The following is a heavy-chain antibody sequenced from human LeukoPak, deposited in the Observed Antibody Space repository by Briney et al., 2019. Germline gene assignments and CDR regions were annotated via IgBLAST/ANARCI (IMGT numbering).Heavy chain of an antibody. CDR2: IYYSGST. CDR3: LGYCSSTSCHSFDY. D-gene: IGHD2-2*02. J-gene: IGHJ4*02. V-gene: IGHV4-59*12. CDR1: GGSISSYY. Sequence: PSETLSLTCTVSGGSISSYYWSWIRQPPGKGLEWIGYIYYSGSTNYNPSLKSRVTISVDTSKNQFSLKLSSVTAADTAVYYCLGYCSSTSCHSFDYWGQGTLVTVSS.